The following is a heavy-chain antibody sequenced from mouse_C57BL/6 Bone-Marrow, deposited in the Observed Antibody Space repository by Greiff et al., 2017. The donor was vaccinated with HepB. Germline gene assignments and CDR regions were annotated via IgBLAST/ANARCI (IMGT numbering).Heavy chain of an antibody. CDR3: ARKGAVVAHWYFDV. V-gene: IGHV2-9-1*01. CDR2: IWTGGGT. J-gene: IGHJ1*03. Sequence: VQRVESGPGLVAPSQSLSITCTVSGFSLTSYAISWVRQPPGKGLEWLGVIWTGGGTNYNSALKSRLSISKDNSKSQVFLKMNSLQTDDTARYYCARKGAVVAHWYFDVWGTGTTVTVSS. D-gene: IGHD1-1*01. CDR1: GFSLTSYA.